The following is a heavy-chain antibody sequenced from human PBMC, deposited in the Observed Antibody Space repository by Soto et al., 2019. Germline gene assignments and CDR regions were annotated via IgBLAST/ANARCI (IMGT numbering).Heavy chain of an antibody. J-gene: IGHJ3*02. Sequence: PGGSPNNHLNGSGYILTSYWIRRVRQMPGQGLEWMGRVYPSDSYSNYIPSFQVHVTISADNSISTAYLQWSSVKASDTAMYYCAIDSDYDFWSGYFLLGAFDIWGQGAMVTVSS. CDR2: VYPSDSYS. CDR3: AIDSDYDFWSGYFLLGAFDI. D-gene: IGHD3-3*01. CDR1: GYILTSYW. V-gene: IGHV5-10-1*01.